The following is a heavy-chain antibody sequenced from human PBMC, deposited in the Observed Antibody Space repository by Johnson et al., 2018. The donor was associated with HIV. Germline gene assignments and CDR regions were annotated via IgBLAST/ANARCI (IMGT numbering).Heavy chain of an antibody. J-gene: IGHJ3*02. V-gene: IGHV3-23*04. Sequence: VQLVESGGGLVQPGRSLRLSCAASGFTFSNYAMSWVRQAPGKGLEWVSSISDAGGTTDYADSVKGRFTISRDDSKNTLYLQMNSLKTEDTALYYCTTDHSTDAFDIWGQGTMVTVSS. CDR3: TTDHSTDAFDI. CDR1: GFTFSNYA. CDR2: ISDAGGTT. D-gene: IGHD2-15*01.